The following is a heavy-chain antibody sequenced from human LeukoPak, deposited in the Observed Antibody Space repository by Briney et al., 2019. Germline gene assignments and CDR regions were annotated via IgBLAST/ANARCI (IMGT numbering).Heavy chain of an antibody. J-gene: IGHJ3*02. CDR1: GYTFTGYY. CDR3: ARVMGFYEAIRVHDAFDI. CDR2: INPNSGNT. Sequence: ASVKVSCKASGYTFTGYYMHWVRQAPGQGLEWMGWINPNSGNTGYAQKFQGRVTMTRNTSISTAYMELSSLRSEDTAVYYCARVMGFYEAIRVHDAFDIWGQGTMVTVSS. D-gene: IGHD2-21*01. V-gene: IGHV1-8*02.